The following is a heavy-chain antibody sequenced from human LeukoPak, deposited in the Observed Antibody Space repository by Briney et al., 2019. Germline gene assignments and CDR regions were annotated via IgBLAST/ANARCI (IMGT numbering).Heavy chain of an antibody. J-gene: IGHJ4*02. CDR3: AKDRGDSSGWYQGVFDY. Sequence: VASVKVSCKASGYTFTSYYMHWVRQAPGQGLEWMGIINPSGGSTSYAQKFQGRVTMTRDTSTSTVYMELSSLRSEDTAVYYCAKDRGDSSGWYQGVFDYWGQGTLVTVSS. V-gene: IGHV1-46*01. CDR1: GYTFTSYY. CDR2: INPSGGST. D-gene: IGHD6-19*01.